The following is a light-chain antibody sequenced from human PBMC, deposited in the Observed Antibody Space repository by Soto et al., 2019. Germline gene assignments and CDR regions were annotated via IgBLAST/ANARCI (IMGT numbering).Light chain of an antibody. J-gene: IGKJ5*01. CDR3: QQSYSMPIT. V-gene: IGKV1-39*01. Sequence: DIQMTQSPSSLSASVGDRVSITCRASQSISFYLNWYQQKPGKAHKVLIYAASNLQSGVPSRFSGSGSGTDFTLTISSLQPEDFATYYCQQSYSMPITFGQGTRREIK. CDR2: AAS. CDR1: QSISFY.